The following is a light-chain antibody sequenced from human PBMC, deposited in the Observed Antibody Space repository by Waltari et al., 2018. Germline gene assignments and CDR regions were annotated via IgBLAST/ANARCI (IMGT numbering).Light chain of an antibody. CDR2: RDS. V-gene: IGLV3-25*03. Sequence: YELAQPPSVSVSPGQTARIPCSGNGLAGHYVYWYQEKAGQAPALGMYRDSERPSGIPERFSGSSSGTTVTLIISGVQAEDEADYYCQSADFSRSNTSYVFGTGTKVTVL. CDR1: GLAGHY. CDR3: QSADFSRSNTSYV. J-gene: IGLJ1*01.